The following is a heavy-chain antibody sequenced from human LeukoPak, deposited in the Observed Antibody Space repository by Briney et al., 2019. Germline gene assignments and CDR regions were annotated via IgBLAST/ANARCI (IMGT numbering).Heavy chain of an antibody. CDR3: ARGGNYYNEAFDI. CDR2: ISSSSSTI. CDR1: GFTFSSYS. V-gene: IGHV3-48*01. D-gene: IGHD3-10*01. J-gene: IGHJ3*02. Sequence: GGSLRLSCAASGFTFSSYSMNWVRQAPGKGLEWVSYISSSSSTIYYADSVKGRFTTSRDNARNSLYLQMNSLRAEDTAVYYCARGGNYYNEAFDIWGQGTMVTVSS.